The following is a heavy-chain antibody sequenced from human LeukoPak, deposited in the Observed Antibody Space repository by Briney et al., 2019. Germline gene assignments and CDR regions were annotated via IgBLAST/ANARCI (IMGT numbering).Heavy chain of an antibody. CDR2: INHSGST. CDR3: ARHSCSSTSCSRGYYYYYMDV. D-gene: IGHD2-2*01. J-gene: IGHJ6*03. CDR1: GGSISSGSYY. V-gene: IGHV4-39*01. Sequence: PSETLSLTCTVSGGSISSGSYYWSWIRQPPGKGLEWIGEINHSGSTNYNPSLKSRVTISVDTSKNQFSLKLSSVTAADTAVYYCARHSCSSTSCSRGYYYYYMDVWGKGTTVTVSS.